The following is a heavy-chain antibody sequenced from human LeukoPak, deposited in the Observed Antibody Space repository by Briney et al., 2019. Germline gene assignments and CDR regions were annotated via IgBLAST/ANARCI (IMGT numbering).Heavy chain of an antibody. V-gene: IGHV3-7*01. Sequence: GGSLRLSCAASGFTFSSYWMSWVRQAPGKGLEWVANIKQDGSEKYYVDSVKGRFTISRDNAKNSLYLQMNSLRAEDTAVYYCASPRRGVIVIGAFDIWGQGTMVTVSS. CDR3: ASPRRGVIVIGAFDI. CDR2: IKQDGSEK. J-gene: IGHJ3*02. D-gene: IGHD3-16*02. CDR1: GFTFSSYW.